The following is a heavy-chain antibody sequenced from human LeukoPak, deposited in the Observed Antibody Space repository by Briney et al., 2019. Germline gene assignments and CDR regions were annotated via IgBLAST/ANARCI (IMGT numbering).Heavy chain of an antibody. D-gene: IGHD6-19*01. CDR3: SRVSGWLWVY. CDR2: ICGGTP. Sequence: GGSLRLSCTASGFTYGDYLMSWFRQAPGKGLEWMGLICGGTPGYDASVKGRFTLTRDESNSIAYLQMNSLTTEDTAVYYCSRVSGWLWVYWGEG. CDR1: GFTYGDYL. V-gene: IGHV3-49*03. J-gene: IGHJ4*02.